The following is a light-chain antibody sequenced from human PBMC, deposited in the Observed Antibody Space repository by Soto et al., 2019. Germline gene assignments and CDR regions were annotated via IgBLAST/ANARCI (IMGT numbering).Light chain of an antibody. CDR3: QHYDNSIWT. CDR1: QSVSNNN. J-gene: IGKJ1*01. V-gene: IGKV3-20*01. CDR2: GAS. Sequence: PGERATLSCRASQSVSNNNLVWYQQKPGQAPRLLIYGASTRATGIPDRFSGSGSGTDFTLTISGLETEDFAVYYCQHYDNSIWTFGQGTKVELK.